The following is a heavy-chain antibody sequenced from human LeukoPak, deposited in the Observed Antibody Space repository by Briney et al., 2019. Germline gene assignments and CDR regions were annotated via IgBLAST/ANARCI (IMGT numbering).Heavy chain of an antibody. D-gene: IGHD4-11*01. V-gene: IGHV1-8*03. CDR2: MNPNSGNT. CDR1: GYTFTSYD. CDR3: ARGSRRRTVTTAYYFDC. Sequence: ASVKISCKASGYTFTSYDINRVRQATGQGLEWMGWMNPNSGNTGYAQKFQGRVTITRNTSISTAYMELSSLRSEDTAVYYCARGSRRRTVTTAYYFDCWGQGTLVTVSS. J-gene: IGHJ4*02.